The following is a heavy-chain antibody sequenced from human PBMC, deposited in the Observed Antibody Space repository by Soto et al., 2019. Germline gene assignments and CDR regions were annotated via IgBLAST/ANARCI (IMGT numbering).Heavy chain of an antibody. CDR2: IYSGGST. D-gene: IGHD3-10*01. J-gene: IGHJ6*02. CDR3: ARDRGVDYGSGSYQYYYYYGMDV. V-gene: IGHV3-53*01. Sequence: PGGSLRLSCAASGFTVISNYMSWVRQAPGKGLEWVSVIYSGGSTYYADSVKGRFTISRDNSKNTLYLQVNSLRAEDTAVYYCARDRGVDYGSGSYQYYYYYGMDVWGQGTTVTVSS. CDR1: GFTVISNY.